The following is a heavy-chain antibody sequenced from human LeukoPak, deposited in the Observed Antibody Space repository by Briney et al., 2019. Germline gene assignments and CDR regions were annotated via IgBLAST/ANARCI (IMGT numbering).Heavy chain of an antibody. Sequence: ASVKVSCKASGGTFSSYAISWVRQAPGEGLEWMGVINPSGGGTNYAQKLQGRFTMTRDTSTSTVYMDVSSLRSEDTAVYYCARGSSQNPFDIWGQGTMVTVSS. CDR2: INPSGGGT. D-gene: IGHD3-10*01. CDR1: GGTFSSYA. V-gene: IGHV1-46*01. CDR3: ARGSSQNPFDI. J-gene: IGHJ3*02.